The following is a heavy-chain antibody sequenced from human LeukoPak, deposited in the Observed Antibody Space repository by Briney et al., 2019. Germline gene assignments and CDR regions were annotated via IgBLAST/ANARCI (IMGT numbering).Heavy chain of an antibody. CDR1: GGSISSYY. J-gene: IGHJ5*02. V-gene: IGHV4-59*01. CDR2: IYYSGST. Sequence: SETLSLTCTVSGGSISSYYWSWIRQPPGKGLEWIGYIYYSGSTNYNPSLKSRVTISVDTSKNQFSLMLISVTAAATAVYYCAAAVGWFDTWGQGTLVTVSS. CDR3: AAAVGWFDT. D-gene: IGHD2-15*01.